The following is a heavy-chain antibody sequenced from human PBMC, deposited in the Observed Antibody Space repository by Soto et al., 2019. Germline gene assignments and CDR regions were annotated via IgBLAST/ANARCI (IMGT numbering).Heavy chain of an antibody. CDR3: SSLSSMDV. CDR1: GYTFTSHY. D-gene: IGHD6-6*01. J-gene: IGHJ6*02. Sequence: ASVKVSCKASGYTFTSHYIHWLRQASGQGLEWMGSINPYSGNTAFAPKFQDRIAMTRDTSITTAYMELNSLSPGDTAVYFCSSLSSMDVWGQGTTVTVSS. CDR2: INPYSGNT. V-gene: IGHV1-8*01.